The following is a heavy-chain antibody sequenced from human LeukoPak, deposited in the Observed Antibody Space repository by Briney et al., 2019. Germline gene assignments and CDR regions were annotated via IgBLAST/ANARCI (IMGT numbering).Heavy chain of an antibody. CDR1: GLTFSSYA. J-gene: IGHJ4*02. CDR2: ISGSGGTT. V-gene: IGHV3-23*01. Sequence: GGSLRLSCAASGLTFSSYAMSWVRQAPGKGLEWVSTISGSGGTTYYADSVKGRFTISRDNSKNTLYLQMNSLRAEDTAVYYCARDRPYYYDSSGYSGYFDYWGQGTLVTVSS. CDR3: ARDRPYYYDSSGYSGYFDY. D-gene: IGHD3-22*01.